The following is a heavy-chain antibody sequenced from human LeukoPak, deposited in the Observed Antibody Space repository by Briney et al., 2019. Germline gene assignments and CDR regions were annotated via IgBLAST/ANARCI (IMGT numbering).Heavy chain of an antibody. Sequence: ASVKVSCKASGYTFTSYGISWVRQAPGQGLEWMGWISAYNGNTNYAQKLQGRVTMTTDTSTSTAYMELRSLRSDDTAVYYCARDDYYGSASYSYGMDVWGQGTTVTVSS. J-gene: IGHJ6*02. D-gene: IGHD3-10*01. CDR2: ISAYNGNT. CDR1: GYTFTSYG. CDR3: ARDDYYGSASYSYGMDV. V-gene: IGHV1-18*01.